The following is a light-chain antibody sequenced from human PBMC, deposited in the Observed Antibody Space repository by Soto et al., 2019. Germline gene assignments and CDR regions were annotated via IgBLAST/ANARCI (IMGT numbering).Light chain of an antibody. CDR2: GAS. Sequence: EIVLTQSPGTLSLSPGERATLSCRPSQSVTSNYLAWYQQKPGQAPRLLFYGASNRATGIPDRFVGSGSGTDFTLTISRLEPEDFAVYYCQQYDNSPMYTFGQGTKVEIK. CDR1: QSVTSNY. V-gene: IGKV3-20*01. CDR3: QQYDNSPMYT. J-gene: IGKJ2*01.